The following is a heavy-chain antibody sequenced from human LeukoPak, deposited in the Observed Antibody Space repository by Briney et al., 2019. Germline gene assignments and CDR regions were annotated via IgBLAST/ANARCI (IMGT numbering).Heavy chain of an antibody. V-gene: IGHV1-3*01. D-gene: IGHD2-15*01. CDR3: ARDWGYCSGGSCYAMEF. CDR2: TNAGNGNT. Sequence: GASVKVSCKASGYTFTSYAMHWVRQAPGQRLEWMGWTNAGNGNTKYSQKFQGRVTITRDTSASTAYMELSSLRSEDTAVYYCARDWGYCSGGSCYAMEFWGQGTLVTVSS. CDR1: GYTFTSYA. J-gene: IGHJ4*02.